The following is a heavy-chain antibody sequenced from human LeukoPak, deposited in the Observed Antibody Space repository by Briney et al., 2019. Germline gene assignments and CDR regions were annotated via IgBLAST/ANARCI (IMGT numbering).Heavy chain of an antibody. D-gene: IGHD3-22*01. CDR3: ARDASSGYSHYDY. CDR1: GFTFSSYS. CDR2: ISSSSSSI. V-gene: IGHV3-21*01. J-gene: IGHJ4*02. Sequence: GGSLRLSCAASGFTFSSYSMNWVRQAPGKGVEWVSSISSSSSSIYYADSVKGRFTISRDNAKNSLYLQMNSLGAEDTAVYYCARDASSGYSHYDYWGQGTLVTVSS.